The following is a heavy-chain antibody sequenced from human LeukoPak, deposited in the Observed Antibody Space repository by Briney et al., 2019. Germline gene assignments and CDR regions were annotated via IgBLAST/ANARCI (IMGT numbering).Heavy chain of an antibody. Sequence: SETLSLTCAVYGGSFSGYYWSWIRQPPGKGLEWIGEINHSESTNYNPSLKSRVTISVDTSKNQFSLKLSSVTAADTAVYYCASRHRLTGDGTPANWFDPWGQGTLVTVSS. J-gene: IGHJ5*02. CDR1: GGSFSGYY. CDR3: ASRHRLTGDGTPANWFDP. D-gene: IGHD7-27*01. V-gene: IGHV4-34*01. CDR2: INHSEST.